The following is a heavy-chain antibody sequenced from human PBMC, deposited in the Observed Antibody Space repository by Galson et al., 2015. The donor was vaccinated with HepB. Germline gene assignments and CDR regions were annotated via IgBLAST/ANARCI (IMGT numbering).Heavy chain of an antibody. CDR1: GFTFGDYA. V-gene: IGHV3-49*03. J-gene: IGHJ4*02. D-gene: IGHD2-15*01. Sequence: SLRLSCAASGFTFGDYAMSWFRQAPGKGLEWVGFIRSKAYGGTTEYAASVKGRFTISRDDSKSIAYLQMNSLKTEDTAVYYCTREGIYCSGGSCYYPYFDYWGQGTLVTVSS. CDR3: TREGIYCSGGSCYYPYFDY. CDR2: IRSKAYGGTT.